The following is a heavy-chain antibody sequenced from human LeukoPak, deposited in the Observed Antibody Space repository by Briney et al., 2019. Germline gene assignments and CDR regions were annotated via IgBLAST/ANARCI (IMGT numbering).Heavy chain of an antibody. V-gene: IGHV3-33*01. J-gene: IGHJ4*02. D-gene: IGHD6-19*01. Sequence: GRSLRLSCAASGFTFSSYGMHWVRQAPDKGLEWVAVIWYDGSNKYYADSVKGRFTISRDNSKNTLYLQMNSLRAEDTAVYYCARDGRRIAVAGTFFDYWGQGTLVTVSS. CDR1: GFTFSSYG. CDR2: IWYDGSNK. CDR3: ARDGRRIAVAGTFFDY.